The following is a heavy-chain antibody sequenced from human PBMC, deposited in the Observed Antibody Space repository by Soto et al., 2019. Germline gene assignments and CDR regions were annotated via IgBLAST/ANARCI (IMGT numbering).Heavy chain of an antibody. CDR3: ARDRPSGRFLEWFHPYYGMDV. CDR1: GFTFSSYE. V-gene: IGHV3-48*03. J-gene: IGHJ6*02. D-gene: IGHD3-3*01. CDR2: ISSSGSTI. Sequence: LRLSCAASGFTFSSYEMNWVRQAPGKGLEWVSYISSSGSTIYYADSVKGRFTISRDNAKNSLYLQMNSLRAEDTAVYYCARDRPSGRFLEWFHPYYGMDVWGQGTTVTVSS.